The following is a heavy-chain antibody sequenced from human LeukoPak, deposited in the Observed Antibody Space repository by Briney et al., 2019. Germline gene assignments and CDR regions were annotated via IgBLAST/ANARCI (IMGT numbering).Heavy chain of an antibody. CDR3: ARGGVVVPAAINYYYYYGMDV. CDR1: GDTFTGYY. Sequence: GPSVKVSCKASGDTFTGYYMHWVRQAPGQGLEWMGWINPNSGGTNYARKFQGWVTMTRDTSISTAYMELSRLRTDDTAVYYCARGGVVVPAAINYYYYYGMDVWGKGTTVTVSS. J-gene: IGHJ6*04. CDR2: INPNSGGT. D-gene: IGHD2-2*02. V-gene: IGHV1-2*04.